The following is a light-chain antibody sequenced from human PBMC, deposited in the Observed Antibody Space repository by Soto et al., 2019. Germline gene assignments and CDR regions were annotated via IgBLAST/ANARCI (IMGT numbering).Light chain of an antibody. CDR1: QSITSNY. Sequence: EIVLTQSPGTLSLSPGERATLSCWASQSITSNYLAWYQHKPGQAPRLLIYGASIRATGIPDRFSGSGSGTDFPLTISRLEPEDFAVYYCQQYGISTGTFGQGTKVEIK. V-gene: IGKV3-20*01. CDR2: GAS. CDR3: QQYGISTGT. J-gene: IGKJ1*01.